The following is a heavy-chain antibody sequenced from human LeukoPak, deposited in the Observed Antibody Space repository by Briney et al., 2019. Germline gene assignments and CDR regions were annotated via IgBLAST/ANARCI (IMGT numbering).Heavy chain of an antibody. D-gene: IGHD2-2*01. CDR3: ARDGGHCSSTSCYAAFDI. CDR2: INAGNGNT. V-gene: IGHV1-3*01. J-gene: IGHJ3*02. Sequence: ASVKVSCKASGYTFTNSAMHWVRQAPGQRLEWMGWINAGNGNTRYSQKFQGRVTITRDTSASTAYMELSSLRSQDTAVYYCARDGGHCSSTSCYAAFDIWGQGTMVTVSS. CDR1: GYTFTNSA.